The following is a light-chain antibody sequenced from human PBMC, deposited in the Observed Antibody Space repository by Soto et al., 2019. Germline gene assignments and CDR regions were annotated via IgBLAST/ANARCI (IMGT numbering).Light chain of an antibody. V-gene: IGKV2-28*01. CDR3: MQALLIPRT. J-gene: IGKJ5*01. Sequence: DLVMTQSPLSLPVTPGEPASISCRSSQSLLHSNGINYLDWYLQKPGQSPHLLIYLGSNRASGVPDRFSGSGSGTDFTLKISRVEAEDVGVYYCMQALLIPRTFGQGTRLEIK. CDR2: LGS. CDR1: QSLLHSNGINY.